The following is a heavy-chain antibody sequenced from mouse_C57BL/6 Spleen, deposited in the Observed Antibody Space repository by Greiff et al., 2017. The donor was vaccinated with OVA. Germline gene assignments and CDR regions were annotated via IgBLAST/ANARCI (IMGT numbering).Heavy chain of an antibody. Sequence: VQLQQPGAELVKPGASVKLSCKASGYTFTSYWMQWVKQRPGQGLEWIGEIDPSDSYTNYNQKFKGKATLTVDTSSSTAYMQLSSLTSEDSAVYYCASVYYGYDGDFDYWGQGTTLTVSS. J-gene: IGHJ2*01. CDR3: ASVYYGYDGDFDY. CDR1: GYTFTSYW. D-gene: IGHD2-2*01. V-gene: IGHV1-50*01. CDR2: IDPSDSYT.